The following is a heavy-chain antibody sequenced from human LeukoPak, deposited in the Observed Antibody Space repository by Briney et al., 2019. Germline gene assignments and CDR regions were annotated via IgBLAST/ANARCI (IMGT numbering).Heavy chain of an antibody. CDR3: AKDIGYSSSWVDY. CDR1: GFTFDDYA. D-gene: IGHD6-13*01. J-gene: IGHJ4*02. CDR2: ISWNSGSI. V-gene: IGHV3-9*01. Sequence: GGSLRLSCAASGFTFDDYAMHWVRQAPGKGLEWVSGISWNSGSIGYADSVKGRFTISRDNAKNSLYLQMNCLRAEDTALYYCAKDIGYSSSWVDYWGQGTLVTVSS.